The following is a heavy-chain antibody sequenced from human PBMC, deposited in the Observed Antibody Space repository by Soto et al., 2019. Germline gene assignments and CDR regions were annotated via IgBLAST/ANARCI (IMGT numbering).Heavy chain of an antibody. Sequence: QVQLVQSGAEVKKPGSSVKVSCKASGGTFSSYAISWVRQAPGQGLEWMGGIIPIFGTANYAQKFQGRVTIXAXEXXSTAYMELSSLRSEDTAVYYCAREEVVAATGYFDYWGQGTLVTVSS. CDR3: AREEVVAATGYFDY. V-gene: IGHV1-69*12. CDR1: GGTFSSYA. D-gene: IGHD2-15*01. J-gene: IGHJ4*02. CDR2: IIPIFGTA.